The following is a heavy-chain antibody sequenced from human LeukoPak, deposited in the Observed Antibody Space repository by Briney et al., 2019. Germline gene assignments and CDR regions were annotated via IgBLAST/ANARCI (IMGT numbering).Heavy chain of an antibody. Sequence: SETLSLTCTVSGASISSYFWSWIRQPPGRGLEWIGYISYSGTTNFSPSLKSRVTISVDRSKNQFSLKLSSVTAADTAVYYCARGDYYGSGGNNWFDPWGQGTLVTVSS. D-gene: IGHD3-10*01. V-gene: IGHV4-59*12. CDR3: ARGDYYGSGGNNWFDP. CDR2: ISYSGTT. CDR1: GASISSYF. J-gene: IGHJ5*02.